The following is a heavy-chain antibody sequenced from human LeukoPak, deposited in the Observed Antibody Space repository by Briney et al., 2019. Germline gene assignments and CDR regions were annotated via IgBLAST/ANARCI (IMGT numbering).Heavy chain of an antibody. J-gene: IGHJ4*02. Sequence: PGGSLRLSCAASGFTFSNYGMHWVRQAPGKGLEWVAFIRYDGSNKKYADSAKGRFTISRDNSKNTLYLQMNSLRAEDTAVYYCAKDREPIVVVLTTAIDYWGQGTLVPVSS. D-gene: IGHD3-22*01. CDR1: GFTFSNYG. CDR2: IRYDGSNK. CDR3: AKDREPIVVVLTTAIDY. V-gene: IGHV3-30*02.